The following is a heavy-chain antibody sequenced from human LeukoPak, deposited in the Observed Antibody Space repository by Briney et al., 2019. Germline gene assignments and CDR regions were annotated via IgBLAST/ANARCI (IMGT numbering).Heavy chain of an antibody. V-gene: IGHV4-31*03. D-gene: IGHD1-14*01. J-gene: IGHJ4*02. Sequence: SETLSLTCTVSGGSINSGGYFWSWIRQHPGKGLEWIGHIYYSGGTYYNPSLKSRATISVDTSKNQFSLKLSSVTAADTAVYYCARLPEHKRGFDYWGQGTLVTVSS. CDR3: ARLPEHKRGFDY. CDR1: GGSINSGGYF. CDR2: IYYSGGT.